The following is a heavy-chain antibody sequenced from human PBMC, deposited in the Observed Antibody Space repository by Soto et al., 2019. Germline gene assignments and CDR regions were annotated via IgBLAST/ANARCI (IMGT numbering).Heavy chain of an antibody. CDR2: ISSSSSYI. V-gene: IGHV3-21*01. D-gene: IGHD3-16*01. CDR3: ARVPRLGEHTRYYFEY. J-gene: IGHJ4*02. Sequence: GGSLRLCCAASGFTFSSYSMNWVRQAPGKGLEWVSSISSSSSYIYYADSVKGRFTISRDNAKNSLYLQMNSLRAEDTAVYYCARVPRLGEHTRYYFEYWGQGTLVTVSS. CDR1: GFTFSSYS.